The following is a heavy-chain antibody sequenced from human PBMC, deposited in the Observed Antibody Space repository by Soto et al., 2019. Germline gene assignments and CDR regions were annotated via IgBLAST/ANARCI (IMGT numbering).Heavy chain of an antibody. CDR2: IYYSGST. V-gene: IGHV4-59*08. CDR3: ARRGYGSTLDY. D-gene: IGHD3-10*01. Sequence: QVQLQESGPGLVKPSETLSLTCTVSGGSISSYYWSWIRQPPGKGLEWIGYIYYSGSTNYNPSLTSRVTISVDTSKNQFSLKLSSVTAADTAVYYCARRGYGSTLDYWGQGTLVTVSS. CDR1: GGSISSYY. J-gene: IGHJ4*02.